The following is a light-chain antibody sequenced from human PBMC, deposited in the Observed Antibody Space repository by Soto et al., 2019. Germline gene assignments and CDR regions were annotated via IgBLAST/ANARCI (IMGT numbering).Light chain of an antibody. Sequence: EIVMTQSPATLSVSPGETATLSCRASQSVSYNLAWYQQKPGQGPRLLIYGAFTRATGIPARFSGSGSGTEFTLTISSLQSEDFALYYCQQYKNWPPLTFGGGTKAEIK. J-gene: IGKJ4*01. V-gene: IGKV3-15*01. CDR3: QQYKNWPPLT. CDR1: QSVSYN. CDR2: GAF.